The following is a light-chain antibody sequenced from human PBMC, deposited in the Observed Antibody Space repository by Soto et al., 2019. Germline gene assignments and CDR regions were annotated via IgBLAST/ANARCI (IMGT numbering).Light chain of an antibody. CDR3: SSYAGSNNLVV. Sequence: QSALTQPPSASGSPGQSVTISFTGTSSDVGGYNYVSWYQQHPGKAPKLMIYEVSKRPSGVPDRFSGSKSGNTASLTVSGLPAEDEADYYCSSYAGSNNLVVFGGGTKLTVL. CDR1: SSDVGGYNY. CDR2: EVS. V-gene: IGLV2-8*01. J-gene: IGLJ2*01.